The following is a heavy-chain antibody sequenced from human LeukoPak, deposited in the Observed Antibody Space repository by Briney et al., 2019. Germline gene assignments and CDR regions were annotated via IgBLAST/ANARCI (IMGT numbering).Heavy chain of an antibody. J-gene: IGHJ4*02. V-gene: IGHV4-34*01. D-gene: IGHD3-10*01. CDR3: ARSNKRLLWFGELLSQTFFDY. CDR1: GGSFSGYY. Sequence: SETLSLTCAVYGGSFSGYYWSWIRQPPGKGLEWIGEINHSGSTNYNPSLKSRVTISVDTSKNQFSLKLSSVTAADTAVYYCARSNKRLLWFGELLSQTFFDYWGQGTLVTVSS. CDR2: INHSGST.